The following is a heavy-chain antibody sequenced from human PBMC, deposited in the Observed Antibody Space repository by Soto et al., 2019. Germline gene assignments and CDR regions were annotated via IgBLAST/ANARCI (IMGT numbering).Heavy chain of an antibody. D-gene: IGHD3-16*01. V-gene: IGHV4-59*08. CDR1: NGSISSYY. J-gene: IGHJ3*02. Sequence: PSETLSLTCTVSNGSISSYYWSWIRQPPGKGLEWIGYIYYSGSTNYNPSLKSRVTISVDTSKNQSSLSLTSVTVADTAVYYCARLSSRMINAFDIWGQGTMVTVS. CDR3: ARLSSRMINAFDI. CDR2: IYYSGST.